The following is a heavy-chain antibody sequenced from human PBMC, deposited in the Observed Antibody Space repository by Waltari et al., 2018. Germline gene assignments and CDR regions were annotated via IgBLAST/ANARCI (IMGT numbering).Heavy chain of an antibody. CDR3: ARDPPQLADAFDI. CDR2: IYTSGST. J-gene: IGHJ3*02. D-gene: IGHD3-10*01. CDR1: GGSISSGSYY. Sequence: QVQLQESGPGLVKPSETLSLTCSVSGGSISSGSYYWTWIRQPAGKGLEWIGRIYTSGSTNYNPSLGSRLTISVDTSNNQFSLKLSSVTAADTAVYYCARDPPQLADAFDIWGQGTMVTVSS. V-gene: IGHV4-61*02.